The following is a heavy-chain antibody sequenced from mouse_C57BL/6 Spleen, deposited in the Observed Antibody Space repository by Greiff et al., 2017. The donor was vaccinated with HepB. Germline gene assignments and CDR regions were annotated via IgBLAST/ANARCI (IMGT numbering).Heavy chain of an antibody. CDR2: IWRGGST. CDR3: AKGGYYGSSYEGDYAMDY. D-gene: IGHD1-1*01. V-gene: IGHV2-5*01. Sequence: QVQLQQSGPGLVQPSQSLSITCTVSGFSLTSYGVHWVRQSPGKGLEWLGVIWRGGSTDYNAAFMSRLSITKDNSKSQVFFKMNSLQADDTAIYYCAKGGYYGSSYEGDYAMDYWGQGTSVTVSS. J-gene: IGHJ4*01. CDR1: GFSLTSYG.